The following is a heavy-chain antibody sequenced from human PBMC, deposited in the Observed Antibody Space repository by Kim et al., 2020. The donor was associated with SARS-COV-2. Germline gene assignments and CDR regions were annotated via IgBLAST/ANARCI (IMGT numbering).Heavy chain of an antibody. CDR2: ISAYNGNT. D-gene: IGHD4-4*01. CDR1: GYTFSSHG. V-gene: IGHV1-18*01. J-gene: IGHJ4*01. CDR3: TRGPTPLAY. Sequence: ASVKVSCKASGYTFSSHGINWVRQAPRQGLEWMGWISAYNGNTNYAQKLQGRVTMTTDTYTITTYMELRSLTSDATTPYYCTRGPTPLAYWGHGTPVTVS.